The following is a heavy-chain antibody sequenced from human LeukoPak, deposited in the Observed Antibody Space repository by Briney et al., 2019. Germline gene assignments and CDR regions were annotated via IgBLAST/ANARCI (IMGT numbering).Heavy chain of an antibody. D-gene: IGHD6-13*01. Sequence: GGSLRLSCAASGFTFSSYWMHWVRQAPGKGLVWVSRINSDGSSTSYADSVKGRFTISRDNAKNTLYLQMNSLRAEDTAVYYCAKEIAAAGEGVLDYWGQGTLVTVSS. CDR2: INSDGSST. CDR1: GFTFSSYW. CDR3: AKEIAAAGEGVLDY. V-gene: IGHV3-74*01. J-gene: IGHJ4*02.